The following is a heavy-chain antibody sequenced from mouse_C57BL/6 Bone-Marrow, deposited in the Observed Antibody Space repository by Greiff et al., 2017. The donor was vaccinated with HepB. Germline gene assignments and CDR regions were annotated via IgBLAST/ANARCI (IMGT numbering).Heavy chain of an antibody. V-gene: IGHV5-12*01. Sequence: EVHLVESGGGLVQPGGSLKLSCAASGFTFSDYYMYWVRQTPEKRLEWVAYISNGGGSTYYPDTVKGRITISRDTAKNTLYLQMSRLKSEDTAMYYCARHLYYEYYYYAMYCWGQGTSVTVSS. D-gene: IGHD2-4*01. J-gene: IGHJ4*01. CDR3: ARHLYYEYYYYAMYC. CDR1: GFTFSDYY. CDR2: ISNGGGST.